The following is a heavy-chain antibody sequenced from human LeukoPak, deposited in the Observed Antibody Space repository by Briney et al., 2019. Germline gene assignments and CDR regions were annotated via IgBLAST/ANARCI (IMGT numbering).Heavy chain of an antibody. V-gene: IGHV4-61*02. Sequence: SETLSLTCTVSGGSISSGSYYWSWIRQPAGKGLEWIGRIYTSGSTNYNPSLKSRVTISVGTSKNQFSLKLSSVTAADTAVYYCARDARTAAGKYYYYYMDVWGKGTTVTVSS. D-gene: IGHD6-13*01. CDR2: IYTSGST. CDR1: GGSISSGSYY. CDR3: ARDARTAAGKYYYYYMDV. J-gene: IGHJ6*03.